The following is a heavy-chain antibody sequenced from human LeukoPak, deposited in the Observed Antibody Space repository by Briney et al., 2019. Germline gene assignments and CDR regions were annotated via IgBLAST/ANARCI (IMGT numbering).Heavy chain of an antibody. D-gene: IGHD5-18*01. CDR2: INHSGST. CDR3: ARTYRGYSYVWGVTNWFDP. CDR1: GGSFSGYY. Sequence: PSETLSLTCAVYGGSFSGYYWSWIRQPPGKGLEWIGEINHSGSTNYNPSLKSRVTISVDTSKNQFSLKLSSVTAADTAVYYCARTYRGYSYVWGVTNWFDPWGQGTLVTVSS. V-gene: IGHV4-34*01. J-gene: IGHJ5*02.